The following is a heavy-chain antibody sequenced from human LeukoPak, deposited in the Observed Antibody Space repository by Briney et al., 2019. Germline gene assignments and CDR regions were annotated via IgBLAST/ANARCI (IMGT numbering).Heavy chain of an antibody. V-gene: IGHV1-2*02. D-gene: IGHD5-18*01. Sequence: ASVKVSCKASGYTFTAYYMHWVRQAPGQGLEWMGWINPNSGDTRYAQRFQGRVTMTRDTSISTAYMELSRLRSDDTAVYYCATSWIQVYYFDYWGQGTLVTVS. J-gene: IGHJ4*02. CDR3: ATSWIQVYYFDY. CDR1: GYTFTAYY. CDR2: INPNSGDT.